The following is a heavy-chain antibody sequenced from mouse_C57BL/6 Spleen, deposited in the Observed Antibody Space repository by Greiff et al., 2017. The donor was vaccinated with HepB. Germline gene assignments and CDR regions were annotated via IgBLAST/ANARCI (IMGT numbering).Heavy chain of an antibody. J-gene: IGHJ2*01. CDR2: ISYDGSN. CDR1: GYSITSGYY. D-gene: IGHD1-1*01. Sequence: VQLKESGPGLVKPSQSLSLTCSVTGYSITSGYYWTWIRQFPGNKLEWMGYISYDGSNNYNPSLKNRISITRDTSKNQFFLKLNSVTTEDTATYYCARMIYYYGSDYWGQGTTLTVSS. V-gene: IGHV3-6*01. CDR3: ARMIYYYGSDY.